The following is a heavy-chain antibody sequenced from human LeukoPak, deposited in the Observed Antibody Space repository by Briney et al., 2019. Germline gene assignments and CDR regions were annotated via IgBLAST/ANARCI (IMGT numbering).Heavy chain of an antibody. D-gene: IGHD2-2*02. Sequence: GGSLRLSCAASGLTFSSYAMTWARQAPGKGLEWVSAISGSGGSTYYADSMKGRFTISRDNSKNTLYLQMNSLRAEDTAVYYCAKTAPAAIYWFGPWGQGTLVTVSS. V-gene: IGHV3-23*01. CDR2: ISGSGGST. J-gene: IGHJ5*02. CDR1: GLTFSSYA. CDR3: AKTAPAAIYWFGP.